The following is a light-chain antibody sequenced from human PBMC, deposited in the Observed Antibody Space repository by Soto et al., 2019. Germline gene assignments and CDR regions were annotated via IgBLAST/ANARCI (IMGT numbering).Light chain of an antibody. J-gene: IGKJ1*01. CDR3: QHYNSYSEA. CDR1: QTISSW. CDR2: KAS. Sequence: DIHMTQSRSTLSESVYDVVTITCRASQTISSWLAWYQQKPGKAPKLLIYKASTLKSGVPSRFSGSGSGTEFTLTISSLQPDDFATYYCQHYNSYSEAFGQGTKVDIK. V-gene: IGKV1-5*03.